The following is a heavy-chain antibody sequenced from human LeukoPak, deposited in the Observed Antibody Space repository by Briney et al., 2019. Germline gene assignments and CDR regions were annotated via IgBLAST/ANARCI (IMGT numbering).Heavy chain of an antibody. CDR1: GYTFTSYD. CDR3: ARPSYSSSWPFDY. J-gene: IGHJ4*02. V-gene: IGHV1-8*03. Sequence: ASVKVSCKASGYTFTSYDINWVRQATGQGLEWMGWMNPNSGNTGYAQKFQGRVTITRNTSISTAYMELSSLRSEDTAVYYCARPSYSSSWPFDYWGQGTLVTVSS. D-gene: IGHD6-13*01. CDR2: MNPNSGNT.